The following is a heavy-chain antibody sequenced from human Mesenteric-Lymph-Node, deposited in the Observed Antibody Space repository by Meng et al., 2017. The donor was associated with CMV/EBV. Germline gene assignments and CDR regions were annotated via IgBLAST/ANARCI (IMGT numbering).Heavy chain of an antibody. D-gene: IGHD4-17*01. Sequence: TVSGGSISSGGYYWSWIRQHPGKGLEWIGYIYYSGSTYCNPSLKNRVTISVDTSKNQFSLKLSSVTAADTAVYYCARVGYGDYDEFDYWGQGTLVTVSS. V-gene: IGHV4-31*02. CDR1: GGSISSGGYY. CDR3: ARVGYGDYDEFDY. J-gene: IGHJ4*02. CDR2: IYYSGST.